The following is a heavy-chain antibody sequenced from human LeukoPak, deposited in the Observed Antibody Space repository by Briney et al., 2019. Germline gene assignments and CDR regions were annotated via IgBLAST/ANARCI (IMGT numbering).Heavy chain of an antibody. J-gene: IGHJ4*02. D-gene: IGHD4-23*01. V-gene: IGHV3-23*01. Sequence: ASLRLSSAASAFTFNTYSMACVRQAPGPRLEWVSAISGSGDMTYYADSVKGRITISRDNSKNTLYLQMSSLRAEDTAVYYCARGDYGGDFRYFDYWGQGTLVTVSS. CDR2: ISGSGDMT. CDR1: AFTFNTYS. CDR3: ARGDYGGDFRYFDY.